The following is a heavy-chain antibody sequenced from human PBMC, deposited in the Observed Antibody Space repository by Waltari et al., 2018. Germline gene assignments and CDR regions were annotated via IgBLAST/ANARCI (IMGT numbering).Heavy chain of an antibody. Sequence: QVQLVESGGGVVQPGRSLRLSCAASGFTFSSYGMHWFRQAPGKGLEWVAVISYDGSNKYYADSVKGRFTISRDNSKNTLYLQMNSLRAEDTAVYYCAKVGDSFLAGSFDYWGQGTLVTVSS. CDR2: ISYDGSNK. J-gene: IGHJ4*02. CDR3: AKVGDSFLAGSFDY. D-gene: IGHD2-15*01. CDR1: GFTFSSYG. V-gene: IGHV3-30*18.